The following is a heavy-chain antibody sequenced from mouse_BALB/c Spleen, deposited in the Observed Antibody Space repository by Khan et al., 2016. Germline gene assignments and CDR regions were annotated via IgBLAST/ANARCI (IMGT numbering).Heavy chain of an antibody. D-gene: IGHD2-13*01. CDR2: ILPCSGGT. V-gene: IGHV1-9*01. CDR1: GYTFSSYW. J-gene: IGHJ3*01. Sequence: VQLKQSGAELVKPGASVKISCKATGYTFSSYWIEWVKERPGHGLEWIGEILPCSGGTNYHEKFKGKATFTADTSSNTAYMQLSSLTSEDSAVYYCARGDYWGQGTMVTVSA. CDR3: ARGDY.